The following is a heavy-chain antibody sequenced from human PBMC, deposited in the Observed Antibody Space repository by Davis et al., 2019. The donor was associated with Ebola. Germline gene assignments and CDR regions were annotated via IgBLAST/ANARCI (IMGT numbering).Heavy chain of an antibody. CDR2: ISYDGNNQ. D-gene: IGHD1-26*01. V-gene: IGHV3-30*18. CDR1: GFTFSSYG. Sequence: GESLKISCAASGFTFSSYGMHWVRQTPGKGLEWVAIISYDGNNQYYADSVKGRFTISRDNSKNTLYLQMNSLRADDTAVYYCAKQRGVGAIDYDYWGRGTVVTVSS. J-gene: IGHJ4*02. CDR3: AKQRGVGAIDYDY.